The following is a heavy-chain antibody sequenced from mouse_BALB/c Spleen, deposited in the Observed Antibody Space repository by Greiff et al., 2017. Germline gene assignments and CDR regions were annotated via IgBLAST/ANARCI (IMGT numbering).Heavy chain of an antibody. Sequence: EVQGVESGGGLVQPGGSLRLSCATSGFTFTDYYMSWVRQPPGKALEWLGFIRNKANGYTTEYSASVKGRFTISRDNSQSILYLQMNTLRAEDSATYYCARDGAYYGNYAPFAYWGQGTLVTVSA. D-gene: IGHD2-10*01. J-gene: IGHJ3*01. CDR3: ARDGAYYGNYAPFAY. V-gene: IGHV7-3*02. CDR1: GFTFTDYY. CDR2: IRNKANGYTT.